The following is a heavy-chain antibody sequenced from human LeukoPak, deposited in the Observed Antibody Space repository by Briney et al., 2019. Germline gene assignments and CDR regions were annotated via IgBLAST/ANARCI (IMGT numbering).Heavy chain of an antibody. Sequence: PGGSLRLSCAASGFTFSSCGMHWVRQAPGKGLEWVAVIWYDGSNKYYADSVKGRFTISRDNSKNTLYLQMNSLRAEDTAVYYCARDRTYYYGSGSYPPDYWGQGTLVTVSS. CDR1: GFTFSSCG. CDR2: IWYDGSNK. J-gene: IGHJ4*02. CDR3: ARDRTYYYGSGSYPPDY. V-gene: IGHV3-33*01. D-gene: IGHD3-10*01.